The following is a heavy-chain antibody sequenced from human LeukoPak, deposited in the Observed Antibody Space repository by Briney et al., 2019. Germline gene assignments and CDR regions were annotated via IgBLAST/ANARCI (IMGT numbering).Heavy chain of an antibody. Sequence: TETLSLTCVVSGYSISSGYYWGWIRQPPGKGLEWIGSIYHSGTTYYNPSLKSRVTISIDTSKNQFSLKLSSVTAADTAVYYCARHPPIVMVIAMRSTYFDYWGQGTLLTVSS. CDR1: GYSISSGYY. V-gene: IGHV4-38-2*01. CDR3: ARHPPIVMVIAMRSTYFDY. J-gene: IGHJ4*02. CDR2: IYHSGTT. D-gene: IGHD2-21*01.